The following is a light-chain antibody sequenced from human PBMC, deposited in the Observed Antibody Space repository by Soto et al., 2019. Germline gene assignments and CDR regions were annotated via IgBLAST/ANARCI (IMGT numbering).Light chain of an antibody. CDR2: GAS. CDR3: QLYGSSPPRT. J-gene: IGKJ1*01. V-gene: IGKV3-20*01. Sequence: EIVLTQSPGTLSLSPGERATLSCRASQSVSTSYLGWYQQKPGQAPRLLIYGASSRATCIPDRFSGSGSGTDFTLTIARLEPEDFAVYYCQLYGSSPPRTFGQGTKVEIK. CDR1: QSVSTSY.